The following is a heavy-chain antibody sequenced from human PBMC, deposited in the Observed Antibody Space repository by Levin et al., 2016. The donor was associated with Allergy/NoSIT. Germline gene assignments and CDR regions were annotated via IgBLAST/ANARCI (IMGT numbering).Heavy chain of an antibody. CDR1: GFTFSDYY. J-gene: IGHJ5*02. D-gene: IGHD3-10*01. V-gene: IGHV3-11*04. CDR2: IGISGHTM. Sequence: GESLKISCAASGFTFSDYYMTWIRQAPGKGLEWVSFIGISGHTMYYADSVKGRFTISRDDAKNSLFLQMDSLRPEDTAIYFCARATFGNPPSWGQGTQVTVSS. CDR3: ARATFGNPPS.